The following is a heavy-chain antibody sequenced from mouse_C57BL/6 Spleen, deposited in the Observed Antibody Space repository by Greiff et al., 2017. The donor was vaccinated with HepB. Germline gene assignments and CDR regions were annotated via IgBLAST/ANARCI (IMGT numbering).Heavy chain of an antibody. J-gene: IGHJ4*01. Sequence: QVQLQQSGAELARPGASVKLSCKASGYTFTSYGISWVKQRTGQGLEWIGEIYPRSGNTYYNEKFKGKATLTADKSSSTAYMELRSLKSEDSAVYVCARSGFIEGDAMDYWGQGTSVTVSS. CDR2: IYPRSGNT. CDR1: GYTFTSYG. V-gene: IGHV1-81*01. D-gene: IGHD1-2*01. CDR3: ARSGFIEGDAMDY.